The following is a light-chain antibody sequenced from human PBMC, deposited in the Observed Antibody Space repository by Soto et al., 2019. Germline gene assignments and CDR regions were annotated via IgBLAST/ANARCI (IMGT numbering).Light chain of an antibody. CDR2: GSS. V-gene: IGKV3-20*01. CDR1: QAVSDNY. CDR3: QQYGGSSYN. Sequence: EIVLTQSPGTLSLSPGERVTLSCRASQAVSDNYLAWYQHKPGQAPRLLIYGSSSRATGIPDRFSGSGSGTDFTLTISGLEPEDFAVYYCQQYGGSSYNFGQGTKVDIK. J-gene: IGKJ2*01.